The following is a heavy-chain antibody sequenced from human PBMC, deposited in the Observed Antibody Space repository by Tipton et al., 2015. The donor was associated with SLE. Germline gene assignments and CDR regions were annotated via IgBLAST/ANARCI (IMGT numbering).Heavy chain of an antibody. CDR1: GDSISSDSSF. J-gene: IGHJ4*02. CDR3: ATDLFCSGVTCSDS. CDR2: VYNTGST. V-gene: IGHV4-61*02. D-gene: IGHD2-15*01. Sequence: TLSLTCTVSGDSISSDSSFWSWIRQPAGKGLEWIGRVYNTGSTIYNPSLKSRVSISLDTSKNQFSLKLTSVTAADTAVYYCATDLFCSGVTCSDSWGQGTLVTVSS.